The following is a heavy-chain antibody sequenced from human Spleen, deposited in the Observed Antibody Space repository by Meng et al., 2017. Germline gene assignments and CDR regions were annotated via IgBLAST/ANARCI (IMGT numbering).Heavy chain of an antibody. CDR1: GYPFTTYN. CDR3: ARAGLTMVRGVMDY. Sequence: QVQLVQSGSELKKPGASLKLSCKASGYPFTTYNLHWVRQAPGQGLEWMGWINTESGSPRSAQGFTGRFVFSLDTSVSTAYLDISSLKADDTAVYFCARAGLTMVRGVMDYWGQGTLVTVSS. V-gene: IGHV7-4-1*02. J-gene: IGHJ4*02. D-gene: IGHD3-10*01. CDR2: INTESGSP.